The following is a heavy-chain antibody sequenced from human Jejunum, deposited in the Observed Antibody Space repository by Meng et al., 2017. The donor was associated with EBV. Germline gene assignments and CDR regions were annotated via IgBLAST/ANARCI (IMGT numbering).Heavy chain of an antibody. V-gene: IGHV3-74*01. J-gene: IGHJ4*02. CDR1: GFTFSNYW. CDR3: ARNYRDY. D-gene: IGHD4-11*01. Sequence: EVQLVESGGGLVQPGGSLRLSCAASGFTFSNYWMHWVRQAPGKGLEWVSRISGDGSTTHYADSVKGRFTISRDNAKSTLYLQMNSLTAEDTAVYYCARNYRDYWGQGTLVTVSS. CDR2: ISGDGSTT.